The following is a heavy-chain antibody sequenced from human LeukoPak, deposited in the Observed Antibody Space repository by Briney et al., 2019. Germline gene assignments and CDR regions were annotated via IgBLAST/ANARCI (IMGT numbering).Heavy chain of an antibody. J-gene: IGHJ4*02. Sequence: GGSLRLSCAASGFTFSSYAMHWVRQAPGKGLEWVAVISYDGSNKYYADSVKGRFTISRDNSKNTLYLQMNSPRAEDTAVYYCARAHSSGWYPVLFDYWGQGTLVTVSS. CDR1: GFTFSSYA. D-gene: IGHD6-19*01. CDR2: ISYDGSNK. CDR3: ARAHSSGWYPVLFDY. V-gene: IGHV3-30-3*01.